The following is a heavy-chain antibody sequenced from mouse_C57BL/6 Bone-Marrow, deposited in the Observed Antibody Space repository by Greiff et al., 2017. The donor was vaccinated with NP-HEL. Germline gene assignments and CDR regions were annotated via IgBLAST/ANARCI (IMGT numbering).Heavy chain of an antibody. D-gene: IGHD2-4*01. J-gene: IGHJ4*01. Sequence: QVQLQQPGAELVKPGASVKLSCKASGYTFTSYWMHWVKQRPGQGLEWIGMIHPNSGSTNYNEKFKSKATLTVDKSSSTAYMQLSSLTSEDSAVYYCARRGFYYDYEREYYAMDYWGQGTSVTVSS. CDR3: ARRGFYYDYEREYYAMDY. CDR2: IHPNSGST. V-gene: IGHV1-64*01. CDR1: GYTFTSYW.